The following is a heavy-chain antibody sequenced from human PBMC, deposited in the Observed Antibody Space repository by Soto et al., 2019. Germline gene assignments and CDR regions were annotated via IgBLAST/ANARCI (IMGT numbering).Heavy chain of an antibody. CDR2: IIPIFGTA. J-gene: IGHJ4*02. Sequence: ASVKVSCKASGGTFSSYAISWVRQAPGQGLEWMGGIIPIFGTANYAQKFRGRVTITADESTSTAYMELSSLRSEDTAVYYCARSRGSSWYPIDYWGQGTLVTVSS. CDR1: GGTFSSYA. D-gene: IGHD6-13*01. V-gene: IGHV1-69*13. CDR3: ARSRGSSWYPIDY.